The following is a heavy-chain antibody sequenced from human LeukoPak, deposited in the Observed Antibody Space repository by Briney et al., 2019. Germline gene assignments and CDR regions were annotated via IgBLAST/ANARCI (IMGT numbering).Heavy chain of an antibody. CDR1: GFTVSSNY. CDR2: IYSGGNT. V-gene: IGHV3-66*01. Sequence: GGSLRLSCAASGFTVSSNYMSWVRQAPGKGLEWVSVIYSGGNTYYADSVKGRFTISRDNSKNTLYLQMNSLRAEDTAVYSCARSTGGRLGELSDLDYWGQGTLVTVSS. CDR3: ARSTGGRLGELSDLDY. D-gene: IGHD3-16*02. J-gene: IGHJ4*02.